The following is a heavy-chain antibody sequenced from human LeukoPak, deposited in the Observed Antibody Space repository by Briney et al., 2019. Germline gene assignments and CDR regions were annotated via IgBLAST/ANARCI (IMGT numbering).Heavy chain of an antibody. CDR1: GFTFSTYS. V-gene: IGHV3-21*01. CDR2: ISSSSSYI. Sequence: GGSLRLSCAASGFTFSTYSMDWVRQAPGKGLEWVSSISSSSSYIYYADSVKGRFTISRDNAKNSLYLQMNSLRAEDTAVYYCAMEGYSGNYPAYWGQGTLVTVSS. D-gene: IGHD1-26*01. CDR3: AMEGYSGNYPAY. J-gene: IGHJ4*02.